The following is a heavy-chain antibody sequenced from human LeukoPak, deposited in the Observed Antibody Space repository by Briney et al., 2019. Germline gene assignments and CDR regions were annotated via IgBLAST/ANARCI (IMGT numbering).Heavy chain of an antibody. Sequence: PGGSLRLSCAASGFTFSRYSMNWVRQAPGKGLEWVSSISSGSTYRYYVDSVKGRFTISRDNAKNSLYLQMNSLRAEDTAVYYCAGSGTTGYTPREWDYWYFDLWGRGTLVTVSS. CDR1: GFTFSRYS. V-gene: IGHV3-21*01. CDR3: AGSGTTGYTPREWDYWYFDL. CDR2: ISSGSTYR. J-gene: IGHJ2*01. D-gene: IGHD1-1*01.